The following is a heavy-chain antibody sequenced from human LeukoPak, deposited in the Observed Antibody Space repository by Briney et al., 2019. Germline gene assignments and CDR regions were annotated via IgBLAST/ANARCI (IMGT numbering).Heavy chain of an antibody. D-gene: IGHD2-2*01. J-gene: IGHJ4*02. Sequence: PVESLRLSCAASGFTFSSYNMDWVRQAPGKGLEWVSFIDSSSRYIYQADSVKGRITISRDNAKSSVFLQMNSLRAEDTAVYYCARVGGHCTSTSCPPPDYWGQGTLVTVSS. CDR1: GFTFSSYN. CDR2: IDSSSRYI. V-gene: IGHV3-21*01. CDR3: ARVGGHCTSTSCPPPDY.